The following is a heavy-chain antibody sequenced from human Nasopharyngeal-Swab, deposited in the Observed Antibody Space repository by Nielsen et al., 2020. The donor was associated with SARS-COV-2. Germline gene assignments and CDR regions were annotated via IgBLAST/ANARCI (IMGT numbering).Heavy chain of an antibody. CDR3: ARGTSNYYDSSGTIDY. V-gene: IGHV4-34*01. D-gene: IGHD3-22*01. CDR2: INHSGGT. Sequence: WIRQPPGKGLEWIGEINHSGGTNYNPSLKSRVTISVDTSKNQFSLKLSSVTAADTAVYYCARGTSNYYDSSGTIDYWGQGTLVTVSS. J-gene: IGHJ4*02.